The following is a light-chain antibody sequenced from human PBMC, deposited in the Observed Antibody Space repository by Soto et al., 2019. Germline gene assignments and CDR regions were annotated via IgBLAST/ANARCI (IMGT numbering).Light chain of an antibody. J-gene: IGLJ1*01. V-gene: IGLV2-23*02. Sequence: QSALTQPASVSGSPGQSITISCTRTNSDLGSFNFVSWYQQPPGKAPKFMIYEFVKRPSGFFFRFSGSKSGNTSSLTFFGLQVEDEADYYCCSDAGTSSYLFGTGTKVTVL. CDR3: CSDAGTSSYL. CDR1: NSDLGSFNF. CDR2: EFV.